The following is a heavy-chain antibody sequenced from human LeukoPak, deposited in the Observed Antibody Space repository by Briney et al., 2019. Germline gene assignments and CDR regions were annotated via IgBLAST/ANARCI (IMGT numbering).Heavy chain of an antibody. D-gene: IGHD2-15*01. Sequence: GGSLRLSCEASGFTFRSYEMNWVRQAPGKGLEWVSYSSGDGRTMYYADSVRGRFTISRDSGTNSLYLQMNSLRAEDTAVYYCARDPTQRYCSGGSCYNAVLYYFDYWGQGTLVTVSS. CDR2: SSGDGRTM. J-gene: IGHJ4*02. CDR3: ARDPTQRYCSGGSCYNAVLYYFDY. V-gene: IGHV3-48*03. CDR1: GFTFRSYE.